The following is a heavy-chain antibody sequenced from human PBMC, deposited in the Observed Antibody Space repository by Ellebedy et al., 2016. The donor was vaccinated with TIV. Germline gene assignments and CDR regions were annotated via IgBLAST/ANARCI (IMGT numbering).Heavy chain of an antibody. CDR3: AKEITMIVVVKAFDY. Sequence: GGSLRLXCAASGFTFSSYAMSWVRQAPGKGLEWVSAISGSGGSTYYADSVKGRFTISRDNSKNTLYLQMNSLRAEDTAVYYCAKEITMIVVVKAFDYWGQGTLVTVSS. CDR2: ISGSGGST. J-gene: IGHJ4*02. CDR1: GFTFSSYA. V-gene: IGHV3-23*01. D-gene: IGHD3-22*01.